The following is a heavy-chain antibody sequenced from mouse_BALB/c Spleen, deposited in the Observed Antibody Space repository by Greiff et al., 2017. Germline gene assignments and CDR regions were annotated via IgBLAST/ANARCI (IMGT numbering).Heavy chain of an antibody. CDR2: IYPGNGDT. D-gene: IGHD3-2*01. CDR3: AIDSSGYVGAMDY. Sequence: QVQLQQSGAELVKPGASVKMSCKASGYTFTSYNMHWVKQTPGQGLEWIGAIYPGNGDTSYNQKFKGKATLTADKSSSTAYMQLSSLTSEDSAVYYCAIDSSGYVGAMDYWGQGTSVTVSS. V-gene: IGHV1-12*01. CDR1: GYTFTSYN. J-gene: IGHJ4*01.